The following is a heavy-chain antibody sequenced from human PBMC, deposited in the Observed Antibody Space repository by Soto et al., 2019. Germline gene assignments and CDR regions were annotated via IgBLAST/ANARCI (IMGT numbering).Heavy chain of an antibody. CDR2: ISSSSSYI. Sequence: VQLVESGGGLVKPGGSLRLSCAASGFTFSSYSMNWVRQAPGKGLEWVSTISSSSSYIYYADSVKGRFTISRDNAKNSLYLQMNSLRAEDTAVYYCARVPIWYFDYWGQGTLVTVSS. D-gene: IGHD3-16*01. CDR1: GFTFSSYS. CDR3: ARVPIWYFDY. J-gene: IGHJ4*02. V-gene: IGHV3-21*01.